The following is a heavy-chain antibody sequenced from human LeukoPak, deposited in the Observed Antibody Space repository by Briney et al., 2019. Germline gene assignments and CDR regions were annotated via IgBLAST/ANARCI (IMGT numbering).Heavy chain of an antibody. J-gene: IGHJ4*02. V-gene: IGHV3-30*18. CDR3: AKVLYGSGSYSY. CDR2: ISYDGSNK. Sequence: GRSLRLSCAASGFTFSSYGMHWVRQAPGKGLEWVAVISYDGSNKYYADSVKGRFTISRDNSKNTLYLQMNSLRAEDTAVYYCAKVLYGSGSYSYWGQGTLVTVSS. CDR1: GFTFSSYG. D-gene: IGHD3-10*01.